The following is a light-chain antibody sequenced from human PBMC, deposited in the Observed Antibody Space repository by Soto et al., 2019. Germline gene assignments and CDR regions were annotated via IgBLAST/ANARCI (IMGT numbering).Light chain of an antibody. CDR2: RNN. J-gene: IGLJ2*01. Sequence: QSVLTQPPSASGTPGQRVTISCSGSSSNIGSNYVYWYQQLPGTAPKLLIYRNNQRPSGVPDRCSGSKSGTSASLALSGLRSEDEADYYCAAWDDSLSVVVFGGGTKLTVL. V-gene: IGLV1-47*01. CDR1: SSNIGSNY. CDR3: AAWDDSLSVVV.